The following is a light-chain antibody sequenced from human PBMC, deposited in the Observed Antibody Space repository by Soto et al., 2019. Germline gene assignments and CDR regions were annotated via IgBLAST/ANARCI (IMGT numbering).Light chain of an antibody. V-gene: IGLV1-40*01. CDR1: SSNIGAGYD. Sequence: QSVLTQPPSVSGAPGQRVTISCTGSSSNIGAGYDVHWYQQLPGTAPKLLIYGDSNRPSGVPDRFSGSKSGTSASLAITGLQAENEAEYYCQSYDRSLNVWVFGGGTKLTV. CDR3: QSYDRSLNVWV. J-gene: IGLJ3*02. CDR2: GDS.